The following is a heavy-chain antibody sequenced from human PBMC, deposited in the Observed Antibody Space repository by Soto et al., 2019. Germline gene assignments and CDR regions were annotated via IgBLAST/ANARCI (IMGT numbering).Heavy chain of an antibody. V-gene: IGHV1-58*01. Sequence: QMQLVQSGPEVKKPGTSVKVSCKASGFTFTSSAVQWVRQARGQRLEWIGWIVVGSGNTNYAQKFQERVTITRDMSTSTAYMEVSSLRAEYTAVYYCAALPDDYVWGTRGAFDIWGQGTMVTVSS. CDR2: IVVGSGNT. CDR3: AALPDDYVWGTRGAFDI. J-gene: IGHJ3*02. D-gene: IGHD3-16*01. CDR1: GFTFTSSA.